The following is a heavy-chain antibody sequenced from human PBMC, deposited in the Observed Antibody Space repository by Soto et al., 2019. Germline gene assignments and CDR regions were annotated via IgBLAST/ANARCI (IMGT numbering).Heavy chain of an antibody. CDR2: ISSSGSTI. Sequence: PGGSLRLSCAASGFTFSSYEMNWVRQAPGKGLEWVSYISSSGSTIYYADSVKGRFTISRDNAKNSLYLQMNSLRAEDTAVYYRARDRTYSYGYRLGGMDVWGQGTTVTVS. CDR3: ARDRTYSYGYRLGGMDV. J-gene: IGHJ6*02. CDR1: GFTFSSYE. D-gene: IGHD5-18*01. V-gene: IGHV3-48*03.